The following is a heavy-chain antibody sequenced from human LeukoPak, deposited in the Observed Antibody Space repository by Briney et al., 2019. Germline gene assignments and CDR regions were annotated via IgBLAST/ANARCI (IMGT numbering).Heavy chain of an antibody. Sequence: PGGSLRLSCAASGFNFSSYEMNWVRQAPGKGLEWVSYISSGGSNIYYADSVKGRFTISRDNAKKSLYLQMNSLRAEDTAVYYCARDALGALSIAAHYYGMDVWGQGTTVTVSS. J-gene: IGHJ6*02. D-gene: IGHD6-13*01. CDR2: ISSGGSNI. CDR3: ARDALGALSIAAHYYGMDV. CDR1: GFNFSSYE. V-gene: IGHV3-48*03.